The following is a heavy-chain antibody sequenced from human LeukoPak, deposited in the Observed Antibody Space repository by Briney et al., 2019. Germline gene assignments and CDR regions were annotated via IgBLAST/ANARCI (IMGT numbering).Heavy chain of an antibody. CDR1: GYTFTGYY. D-gene: IGHD3-22*01. V-gene: IGHV1-2*02. Sequence: GAAVQVSCKASGYTFTGYYMHWVRRPPGQGLEWMGWINPNSGGTNSAQKFQGRVTMTRDTSISTAHMELSRLRSDDTAVYYCARGGYYDSSAYRVLDYWGQGTLVTVSS. J-gene: IGHJ4*02. CDR2: INPNSGGT. CDR3: ARGGYYDSSAYRVLDY.